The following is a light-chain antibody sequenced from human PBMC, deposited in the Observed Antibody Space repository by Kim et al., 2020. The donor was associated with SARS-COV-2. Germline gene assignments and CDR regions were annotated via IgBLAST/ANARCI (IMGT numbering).Light chain of an antibody. CDR1: QSVSSN. J-gene: IGKJ4*01. V-gene: IGKV3-15*01. CDR3: QQYSHWPLT. Sequence: EIVMTQSPATLSVSPGERATLSCRASQSVSSNLAWYQQKPGQAPRLLIYGASTRATGIPGRFSGSGSVTEFTLTISSLQSEDFAVYYCQQYSHWPLTFGGGTKVDIK. CDR2: GAS.